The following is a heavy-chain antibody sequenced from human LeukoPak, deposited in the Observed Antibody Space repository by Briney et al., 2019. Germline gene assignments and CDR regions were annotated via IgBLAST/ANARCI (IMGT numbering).Heavy chain of an antibody. CDR3: ARSPYDFWSGPVDY. D-gene: IGHD3-3*01. J-gene: IGHJ4*02. V-gene: IGHV3-21*01. CDR2: ISSSSSYI. Sequence: PGGSLRLSCAGSGFTFSTYSMNWVRQAPGKGLEWVSSISSSSSYIYYADSVKGRFTISRDNAKNSLYLQMNSLRAEDTAVYYCARSPYDFWSGPVDYWGQGTLVTVSS. CDR1: GFTFSTYS.